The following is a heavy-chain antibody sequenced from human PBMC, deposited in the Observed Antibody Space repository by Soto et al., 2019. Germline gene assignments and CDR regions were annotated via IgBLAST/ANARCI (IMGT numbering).Heavy chain of an antibody. CDR2: INPNSGGT. D-gene: IGHD6-6*01. Sequence: ASVKVSCKASGYTFTGYYMHWVRQAPGQGLEWMGWINPNSGGTNYAQKFQGRVTMTRDTSISTAYMELSRLRSDDTAVYYCARDGSSSWLNYYYGMDVWGQGTTVTVSS. J-gene: IGHJ6*02. CDR1: GYTFTGYY. CDR3: ARDGSSSWLNYYYGMDV. V-gene: IGHV1-2*02.